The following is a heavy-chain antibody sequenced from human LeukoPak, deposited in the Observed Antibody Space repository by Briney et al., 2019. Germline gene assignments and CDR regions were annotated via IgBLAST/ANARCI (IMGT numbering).Heavy chain of an antibody. CDR2: INHIGST. V-gene: IGHV4-34*01. J-gene: IGHJ4*02. Sequence: SETLSLTCAVYGGPFSGYYWSWIRHPPGEGLEWIGEINHIGSTNYNPSLKSRVTISVDTSKNQLSLKLSSVTAADTAVYYCARGSRSSTSCYLNYWGQGTLVTVSS. CDR3: ARGSRSSTSCYLNY. CDR1: GGPFSGYY. D-gene: IGHD2-2*01.